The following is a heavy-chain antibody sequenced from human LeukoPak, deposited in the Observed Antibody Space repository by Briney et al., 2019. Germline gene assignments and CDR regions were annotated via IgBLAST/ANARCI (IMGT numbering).Heavy chain of an antibody. CDR3: ARAALTSSSPWYYGMDV. J-gene: IGHJ6*02. D-gene: IGHD6-6*01. CDR2: IYDISGKT. CDR1: GFTVATDY. Sequence: GGSLRLSCAASGFTVATDYMSWVRQAPGKGLEWVSVIYDISGKTHYADSVKGRFTISRDRSKNTLHLEMNGLRTEDTAVYYCARAALTSSSPWYYGMDVGVQGPTVYVSS. V-gene: IGHV3-53*01.